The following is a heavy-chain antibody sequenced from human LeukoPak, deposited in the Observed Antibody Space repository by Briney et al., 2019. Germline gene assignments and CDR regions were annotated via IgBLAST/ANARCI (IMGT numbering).Heavy chain of an antibody. D-gene: IGHD5-18*01. CDR2: TYYRSNWYN. Sequence: SQTLSLTCAVSGDSVFSNSSWNWIRQCPSRGHEWLGSTYYRSNWYNDYGVSVKSRININPDTSKNLFSLQLSSVTPEDTAVYYCVRGGQGDGHSADEGFDIWGQGTMVTVS. V-gene: IGHV6-1*01. J-gene: IGHJ3*02. CDR1: GDSVFSNSS. CDR3: VRGGQGDGHSADEGFDI.